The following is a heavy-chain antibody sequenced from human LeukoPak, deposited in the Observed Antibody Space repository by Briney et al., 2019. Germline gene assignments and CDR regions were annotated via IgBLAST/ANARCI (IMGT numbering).Heavy chain of an antibody. V-gene: IGHV1-8*01. Sequence: ASVKVSCKASGYTFTNYDINWVRQATGQGLEWMGWMNPNSGNTGYAQKFQGRVTMTRNTSISTAYMELSSLRSEDTAVYYCARAPVLLWFRELSGRPSYYYMDVWGKGTTVTVSS. J-gene: IGHJ6*03. CDR2: MNPNSGNT. CDR3: ARAPVLLWFRELSGRPSYYYMDV. CDR1: GYTFTNYD. D-gene: IGHD3-10*01.